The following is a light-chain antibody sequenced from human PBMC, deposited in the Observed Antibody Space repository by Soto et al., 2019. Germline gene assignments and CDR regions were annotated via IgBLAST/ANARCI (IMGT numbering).Light chain of an antibody. CDR1: QSVDSSH. J-gene: IGKJ4*01. Sequence: EIVLTQSPCTLSLSPGERATLSCRASQSVDSSHLAWYQHRPGRAPRLLVYGASRRATGVPDRFSGSGSGTHFTLSIRRLESEDFAVYYCQQYETSPFTFGGGTKVDIK. V-gene: IGKV3-20*01. CDR3: QQYETSPFT. CDR2: GAS.